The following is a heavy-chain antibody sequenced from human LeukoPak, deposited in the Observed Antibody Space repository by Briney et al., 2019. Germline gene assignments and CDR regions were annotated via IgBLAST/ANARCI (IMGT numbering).Heavy chain of an antibody. D-gene: IGHD1-26*01. V-gene: IGHV4-59*08. J-gene: IGHJ6*02. CDR3: ARQKWDRLTYYYYGMDV. CDR1: GYSINNYY. Sequence: SQTPSLTCTVSGYSINNYYWSWIRQPPGKGLEWIGYVSYSGTPDYNPSLKSRVTISLDTSRNQFSLQLSSVTAADTAEYYCARQKWDRLTYYYYGMDVWGQGTTVTVSS. CDR2: VSYSGTP.